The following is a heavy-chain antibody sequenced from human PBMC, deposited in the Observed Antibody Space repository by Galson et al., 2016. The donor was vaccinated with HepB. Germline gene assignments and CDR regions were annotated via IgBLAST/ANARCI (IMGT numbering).Heavy chain of an antibody. V-gene: IGHV1-2*02. Sequence: SVKVSCKASGYTFTGYYMHWVRQAPGQGLEWMGWINPNSGGTNYAQKFQGRVTMTRDTSISTAYMELSRLRSEDTAVDYCARGEWVTTPHDVVQHWGQGTLVTVSS. CDR1: GYTFTGYY. D-gene: IGHD4-17*01. CDR3: ARGEWVTTPHDVVQH. J-gene: IGHJ1*01. CDR2: INPNSGGT.